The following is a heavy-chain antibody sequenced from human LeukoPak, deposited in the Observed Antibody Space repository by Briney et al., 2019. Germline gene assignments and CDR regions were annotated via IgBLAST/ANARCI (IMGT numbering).Heavy chain of an antibody. CDR2: IIPIFGTA. CDR1: GGAFSSYA. CDR3: ARSQMWLGNNFDY. V-gene: IGHV1-69*05. J-gene: IGHJ4*02. D-gene: IGHD6-19*01. Sequence: ASVKVSCKASGGAFSSYAISWVRQAPGQGLEWMGRIIPIFGTANYAQKFQGRVTITTDESTSTAYMELSSLRSEDTAVYYCARSQMWLGNNFDYWGQGTLVTVSS.